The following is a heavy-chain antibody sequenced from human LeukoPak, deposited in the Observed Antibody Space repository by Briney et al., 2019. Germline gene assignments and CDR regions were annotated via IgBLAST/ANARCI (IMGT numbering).Heavy chain of an antibody. CDR3: ARGWYRQWLARTRFNYYYGMDV. CDR1: GGSISSSSYY. D-gene: IGHD6-19*01. CDR2: IYYSGST. J-gene: IGHJ6*02. V-gene: IGHV4-39*01. Sequence: SETLSLTCTVSGGSISSSSYYWGWIRQPPGKGLEWIGSIYYSGSTYYNPSLKSRVTISVDTSKNQFSLKLSSVTAADTAVYYCARGWYRQWLARTRFNYYYGMDVWGQGTTVTVSS.